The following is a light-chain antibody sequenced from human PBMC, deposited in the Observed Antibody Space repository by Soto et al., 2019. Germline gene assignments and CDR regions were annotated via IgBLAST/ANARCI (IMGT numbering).Light chain of an antibody. CDR2: DAS. CDR3: QQRSNWLIT. Sequence: EIVLTQSPATLSLSPWERATLSCRASPSVTNFLAWYQQKPGQAPRLLIYDASNRATGIPARFSGSGSGTDFTLTISSLEPEDFAVYYCQQRSNWLITFGQGTRLEIK. V-gene: IGKV3-11*01. CDR1: PSVTNF. J-gene: IGKJ5*01.